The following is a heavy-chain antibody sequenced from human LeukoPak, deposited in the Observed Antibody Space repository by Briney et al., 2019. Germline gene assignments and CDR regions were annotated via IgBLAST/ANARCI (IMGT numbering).Heavy chain of an antibody. V-gene: IGHV3-30*02. J-gene: IGHJ5*02. Sequence: PGGSLRLFCAASGFTFSSYGMHWVRQAPGKGLEWVAFIRYDGSNKYYADSVKGRFTISRDNSKNTLYLQMNSLRAEDTAVYYCAKESLRFSDPPFDPWGQGTLVTVSS. D-gene: IGHD3-3*01. CDR3: AKESLRFSDPPFDP. CDR2: IRYDGSNK. CDR1: GFTFSSYG.